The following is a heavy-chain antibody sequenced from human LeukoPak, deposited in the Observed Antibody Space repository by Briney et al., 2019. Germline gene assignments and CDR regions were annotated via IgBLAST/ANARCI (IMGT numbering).Heavy chain of an antibody. CDR1: GFTFSTFA. Sequence: PGGSLRLSCAASGFTFSTFAMSWVRQAPGKGLERVSIMSGSGNSGTYYADSVKGRFTISRDNSKNTLYLQMNSLRAEDTALYYCAKGYYGGSATHFDSWGQGTLVAVSS. D-gene: IGHD4-23*01. CDR3: AKGYYGGSATHFDS. V-gene: IGHV3-23*01. J-gene: IGHJ4*02. CDR2: MSGSGNSGT.